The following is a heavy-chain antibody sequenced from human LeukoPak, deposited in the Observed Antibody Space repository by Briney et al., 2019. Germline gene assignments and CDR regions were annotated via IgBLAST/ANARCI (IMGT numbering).Heavy chain of an antibody. CDR2: IKQDGSEK. V-gene: IGHV3-7*01. J-gene: IGHJ6*03. CDR3: ARDRLEQPYYYYYMDV. CDR1: GFTFSSYW. Sequence: GSLRLSCAASGFTFSSYWMSWVRQAPGKGLEWVANIKQDGSEKYYVDSVKGRFTISRDNAKNSLYLQMNSLRAEDTAVYYCARDRLEQPYYYYYMDVWGKGTTVTVSS. D-gene: IGHD1/OR15-1a*01.